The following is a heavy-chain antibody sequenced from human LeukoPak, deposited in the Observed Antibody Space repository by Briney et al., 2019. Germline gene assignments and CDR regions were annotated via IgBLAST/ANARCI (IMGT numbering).Heavy chain of an antibody. J-gene: IGHJ4*02. D-gene: IGHD3-3*01. CDR2: IYYSGST. CDR3: VVFWSGASHS. CDR1: GGSISSYY. Sequence: SETLSLTCTVSGGSISSYYWGWIRQPPGKGLEWIGSIYYSGSTYYNPSLKSRVTISVDTSKNQFSLKLSSVTAADTAVYYCVVFWSGASHSWGQGTLVTVSS. V-gene: IGHV4-39*01.